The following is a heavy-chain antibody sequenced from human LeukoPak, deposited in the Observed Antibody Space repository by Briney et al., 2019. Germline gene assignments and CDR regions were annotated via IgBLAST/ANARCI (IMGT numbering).Heavy chain of an antibody. V-gene: IGHV4-4*02. CDR1: GGSISSSNW. Sequence: SETLSLTCAVSGGSISSSNWWSWVRQPPGKGLEWIGEIYHSGSTNYNPSLKSRVTISVDKSKNQFSLKLSSVTAADTAVYYCAREAVGVVPAAPYYYYGMDVWGQGTTVTVSS. CDR3: AREAVGVVPAAPYYYYGMDV. D-gene: IGHD2-2*01. CDR2: IYHSGST. J-gene: IGHJ6*02.